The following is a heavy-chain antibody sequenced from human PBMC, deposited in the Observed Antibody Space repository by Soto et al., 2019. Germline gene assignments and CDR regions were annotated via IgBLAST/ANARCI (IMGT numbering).Heavy chain of an antibody. V-gene: IGHV1-3*01. CDR3: ASHSSYSSSWYSFDY. CDR2: ISAGNGNT. CDR1: GYTFTSYA. D-gene: IGHD6-13*01. Sequence: GASVKVSCKASGYTFTSYAMHWVRQAPGQRLEWTGWISAGNGNTKYSQKFQGRVTITRDTSASTAYMELSSLRSEDTAVYYCASHSSYSSSWYSFDYWGQGT. J-gene: IGHJ4*02.